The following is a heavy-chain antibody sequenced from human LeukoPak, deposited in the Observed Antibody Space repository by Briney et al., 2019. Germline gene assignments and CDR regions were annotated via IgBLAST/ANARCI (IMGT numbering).Heavy chain of an antibody. Sequence: ASVKVSCKASGYTFTSYDINWVRQATGQGLEWMGWMNPNSGNTGYAQKFQGRVTMTRNTSISTAYMELSSLRSEDTAVYYCARERIAAAGHFDYWGQGTLVTVSS. D-gene: IGHD6-13*01. CDR1: GYTFTSYD. J-gene: IGHJ4*02. CDR2: MNPNSGNT. V-gene: IGHV1-8*01. CDR3: ARERIAAAGHFDY.